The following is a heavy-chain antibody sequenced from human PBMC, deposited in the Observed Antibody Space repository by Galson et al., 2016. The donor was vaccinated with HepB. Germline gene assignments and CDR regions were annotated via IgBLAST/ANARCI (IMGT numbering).Heavy chain of an antibody. CDR1: GFTFSSYW. V-gene: IGHV3-7*05. Sequence: SLRLSCAASGFTFSSYWMTWVRQAPGKGLEWVANIKQDGSEKYYVDSVKGRFTISRDNAKNSLYLQMNSLRAEDTAVYYCAILGRQPLAAFVDFWGPGTLVTVSS. CDR3: AILGRQPLAAFVDF. CDR2: IKQDGSEK. J-gene: IGHJ4*02. D-gene: IGHD1-26*01.